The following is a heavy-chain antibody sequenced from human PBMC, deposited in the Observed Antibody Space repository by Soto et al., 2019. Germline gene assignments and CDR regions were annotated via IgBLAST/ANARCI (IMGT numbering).Heavy chain of an antibody. CDR1: GYTFTSYA. V-gene: IGHV1-3*01. J-gene: IGHJ4*02. CDR3: ARDGASMVRGLKVNYFDY. D-gene: IGHD3-10*01. CDR2: INAGNGNT. Sequence: QVQLVQSGAEVKKPGASVKVSCKASGYTFTSYAMHWVRQAPGQRLEWMGWINAGNGNTKYSQKFQGRVTITRDTSASTAYMELSSLRSEDTAVYYCARDGASMVRGLKVNYFDYWGQGTLVTVSS.